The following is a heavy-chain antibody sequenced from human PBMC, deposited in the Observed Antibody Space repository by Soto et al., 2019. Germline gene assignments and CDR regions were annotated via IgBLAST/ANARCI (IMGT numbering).Heavy chain of an antibody. J-gene: IGHJ4*02. CDR1: GYTFTIYG. V-gene: IGHV1-18*01. CDR3: ARVGDAYRPQSHCDY. Sequence: QVQLVQSGAEVKKPGASVKVSCKASGYTFTIYGISWVRQAPGQGLEWMGWISAYTGDTNYPQTLQGRVTMTTDTSTTTAYMELRDLRSDDTAVYYCARVGDAYRPQSHCDYWGQGSLVTVSS. CDR2: ISAYTGDT. D-gene: IGHD2-21*01.